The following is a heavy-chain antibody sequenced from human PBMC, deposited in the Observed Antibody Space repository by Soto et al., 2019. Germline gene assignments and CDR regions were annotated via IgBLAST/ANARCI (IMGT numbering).Heavy chain of an antibody. CDR1: GYTFTGHY. J-gene: IGHJ4*02. CDR2: IGPESGAT. V-gene: IGHV1-2*02. D-gene: IGHD1-26*01. Sequence: ASVKVSCKASGYTFTGHYIHWVRQAPEQGPEWMGEIGPESGATRYAQKFQGRVTMTRDTSITTVYMELKDLSPDDTAVYYCGRGRRGQIVVLYLGEGTPVTVSS. CDR3: GRGRRGQIVVLY.